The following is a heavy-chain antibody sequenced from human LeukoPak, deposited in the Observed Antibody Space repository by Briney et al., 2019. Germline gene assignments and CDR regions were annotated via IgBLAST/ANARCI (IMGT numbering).Heavy chain of an antibody. CDR2: IRYDGSNK. Sequence: GGSLRLSCAASGFTFSSYGMHWVRQAPGKGLEWVAFIRYDGSNKYYADSVKGRFTISRDNSKNTLYLQMNSPRAEDTAVYYCVKDSRSGSYPDWYFDLWGRGTLVTVSS. CDR3: VKDSRSGSYPDWYFDL. CDR1: GFTFSSYG. D-gene: IGHD1-26*01. J-gene: IGHJ2*01. V-gene: IGHV3-30*02.